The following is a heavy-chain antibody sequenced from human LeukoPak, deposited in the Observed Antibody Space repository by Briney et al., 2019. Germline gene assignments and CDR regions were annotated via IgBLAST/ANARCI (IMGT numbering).Heavy chain of an antibody. D-gene: IGHD1-1*01. V-gene: IGHV4-59*01. J-gene: IGHJ5*02. CDR2: IYYSGST. Sequence: SETLSLTCTVSGGSISSSYWSWIRQPPGKGLEWIAYIYYSGSTNYNPSLKSRVTISVDTSKNQFSLKVSSVTAADTAVYYCAIFNWNGRFDPWGQGTLVTVSS. CDR1: GGSISSSY. CDR3: AIFNWNGRFDP.